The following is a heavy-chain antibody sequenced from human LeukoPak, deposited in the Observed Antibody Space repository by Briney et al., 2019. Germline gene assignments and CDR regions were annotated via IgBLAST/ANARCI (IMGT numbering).Heavy chain of an antibody. CDR3: ATSPGDYGFPFDY. CDR1: GYTLTELS. J-gene: IGHJ4*02. Sequence: ASVKVSCKVSGYTLTELSMHWVRQAPGKGLEWMGGFDPEDSETIYAQKFQGRVTMTEDTSTDTAYMELSSLRSEDTAVYYCATSPGDYGFPFDYWGQGTLVTVSS. V-gene: IGHV1-24*01. D-gene: IGHD4-17*01. CDR2: FDPEDSET.